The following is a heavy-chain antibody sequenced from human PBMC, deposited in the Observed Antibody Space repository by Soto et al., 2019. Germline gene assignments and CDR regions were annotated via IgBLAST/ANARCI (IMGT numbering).Heavy chain of an antibody. Sequence: QVQLQESGPGLVRPSQTLSLTCTVSGVSIGSGGYFWSWFRQYPGKGLEWIGYIYNSGNTYYAPPLQSRVGILGDTSNNQFALQLTSVTAADTAIYYCARLGYCDGSCHRGGGFDLWVQGTMVTVS. CDR2: IYNSGNT. CDR3: ARLGYCDGSCHRGGGFDL. CDR1: GVSIGSGGYF. D-gene: IGHD2-21*01. J-gene: IGHJ3*01. V-gene: IGHV4-31*03.